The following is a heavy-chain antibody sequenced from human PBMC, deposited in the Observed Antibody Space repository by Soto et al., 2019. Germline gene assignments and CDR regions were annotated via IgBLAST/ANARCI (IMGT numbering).Heavy chain of an antibody. Sequence: ASVKVSCKASGYTSTSYAMHWVRQAPGQRLEWMGWINAGNGNTKYSQKFQGRVTITRDTPASTAYMELSSLRSEDTAVYYCARDMYYDFWSGSYGMDVWGQGTTGTVSS. D-gene: IGHD3-3*01. CDR2: INAGNGNT. CDR1: GYTSTSYA. J-gene: IGHJ6*02. CDR3: ARDMYYDFWSGSYGMDV. V-gene: IGHV1-3*01.